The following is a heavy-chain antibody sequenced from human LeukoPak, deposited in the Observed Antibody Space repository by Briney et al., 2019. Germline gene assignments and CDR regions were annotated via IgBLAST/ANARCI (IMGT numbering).Heavy chain of an antibody. CDR2: IKTDGSST. D-gene: IGHD6-13*01. CDR1: GFTFRSYW. CDR3: AKDHGSSDWYYFDY. Sequence: PGGSLRLSCAASGFTFRSYWMHWVRQAPGKGLVWVSRIKTDGSSTSYADSVKGRFTISRDNAKNTLYLQMNSLRAEDTAVYYCAKDHGSSDWYYFDYWGQGTLVTVSS. J-gene: IGHJ4*02. V-gene: IGHV3-74*01.